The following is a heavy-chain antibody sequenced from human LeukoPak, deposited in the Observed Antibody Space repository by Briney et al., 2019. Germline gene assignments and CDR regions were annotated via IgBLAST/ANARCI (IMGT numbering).Heavy chain of an antibody. Sequence: SETLSLTCTVSGGSLRTYYWTWIRQAAGRGLEWIGRVYSTGSTNYNPSLKSRVTMSVDTSEDQFSLHLSSVTAADTAVYYCARIYGYAFDIWGQGTMVIVSA. CDR2: VYSTGST. J-gene: IGHJ3*02. CDR3: ARIYGYAFDI. CDR1: GGSLRTYY. D-gene: IGHD5-18*01. V-gene: IGHV4-4*07.